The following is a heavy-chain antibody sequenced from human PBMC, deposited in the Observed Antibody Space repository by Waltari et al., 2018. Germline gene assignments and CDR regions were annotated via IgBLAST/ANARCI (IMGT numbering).Heavy chain of an antibody. CDR3: ARLGSGVAVARFDP. Sequence: QVQLQESGPGLVTPSETLSLTCAVSGYSISRGYYWGWIRQPPGKGREWIGSIYHSGSTYYNPSLKSRVTISVDTSKNQFSLKLSSVTAADTAVYYCARLGSGVAVARFDPWGQGTLVTVSS. V-gene: IGHV4-38-2*01. CDR1: GYSISRGYY. D-gene: IGHD6-19*01. CDR2: IYHSGST. J-gene: IGHJ5*02.